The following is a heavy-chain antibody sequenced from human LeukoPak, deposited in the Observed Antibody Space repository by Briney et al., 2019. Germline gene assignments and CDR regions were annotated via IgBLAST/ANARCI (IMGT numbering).Heavy chain of an antibody. CDR3: ARGDLMVTAAYYYYCGMDV. Sequence: SETLSLTCAVYGGSFSGYYWSWMRQPPGKGLEWVGEINHSGSTNYNPSLKSRVTISVDTSKNHFSLKLSSVTAADTAVYYCARGDLMVTAAYYYYCGMDVWGQGTTVTVSS. CDR2: INHSGST. J-gene: IGHJ6*02. D-gene: IGHD2-21*02. V-gene: IGHV4-34*01. CDR1: GGSFSGYY.